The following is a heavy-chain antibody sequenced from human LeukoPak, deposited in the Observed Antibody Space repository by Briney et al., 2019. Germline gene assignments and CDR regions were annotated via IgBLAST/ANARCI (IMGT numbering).Heavy chain of an antibody. CDR1: GFIFRNYA. Sequence: GGSLRLSCTASGFIFRNYAMSWVRQAPGKGLEWVSTISGAGDNTNNADSVTGRFTISRDNSKNTLYLQMNSLRAEDTAVYYCAKDYSVSDWCFDLWGRGTLVTVSS. CDR2: ISGAGDNT. V-gene: IGHV3-23*01. D-gene: IGHD5/OR15-5a*01. CDR3: AKDYSVSDWCFDL. J-gene: IGHJ2*01.